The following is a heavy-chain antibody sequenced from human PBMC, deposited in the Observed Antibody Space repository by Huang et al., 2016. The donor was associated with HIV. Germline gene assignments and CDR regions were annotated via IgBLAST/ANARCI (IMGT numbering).Heavy chain of an antibody. CDR1: GGSISSHY. D-gene: IGHD6-13*01. CDR3: ARVSSSWYPYYYYYYYMDV. Sequence: QVQLQESGPGLVKPSETLSLTCTVSGGSISSHYWSWIRQPPGKGLEWIGSIYYSGSTNYNPSLKSLVTISEDTSKNPFSLKLSSVTAADTAVYYCARVSSSWYPYYYYYYYMDVWGKGTTVTVSS. CDR2: IYYSGST. V-gene: IGHV4-59*11. J-gene: IGHJ6*03.